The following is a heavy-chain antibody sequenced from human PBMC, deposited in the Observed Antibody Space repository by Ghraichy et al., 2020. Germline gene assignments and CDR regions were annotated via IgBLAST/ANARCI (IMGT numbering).Heavy chain of an antibody. CDR1: GFIFSSYP. CDR3: ARDRTSGWSFDY. CDR2: IMGNGDNT. D-gene: IGHD6-19*01. V-gene: IGHV3-64*01. Sequence: GGSLRLSCAAFGFIFSSYPMHWVRQAPGKGLEYVSAIMGNGDNTYYANSVKGRFTISRDNSNNTLYLQMGSLRAEDMAVYYCARDRTSGWSFDYWGQGTLVTVSS. J-gene: IGHJ4*02.